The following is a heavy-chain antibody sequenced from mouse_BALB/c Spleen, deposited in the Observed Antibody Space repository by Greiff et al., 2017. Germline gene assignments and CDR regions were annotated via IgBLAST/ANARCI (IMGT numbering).Heavy chain of an antibody. J-gene: IGHJ4*01. CDR1: GFSLTSYG. V-gene: IGHV2-9*02. Sequence: VKLVESGPGLVAPSQSLSITCTVSGFSLTSYGVHWVRQPPGKGLEWLGVIWAGGSTNYNSALMSRLSISKDNSKSQVFLKMNSLQTDDTAMYYCARGLLRAMDYWGQGTSVTVSS. CDR2: IWAGGST. CDR3: ARGLLRAMDY. D-gene: IGHD2-3*01.